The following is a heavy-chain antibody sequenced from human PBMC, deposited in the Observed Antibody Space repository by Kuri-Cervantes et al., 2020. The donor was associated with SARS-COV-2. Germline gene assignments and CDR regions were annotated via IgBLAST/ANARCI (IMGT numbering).Heavy chain of an antibody. V-gene: IGHV1-24*01. CDR3: ARDSGDWNPDGLDI. D-gene: IGHD2-21*02. Sequence: ASVKVSCKVSGYTLTELSMHWVRQAPGKGLEWMGGFDPEDGETIYAQKFQGRVTMTTDTSTSTAYMELRSLRSDDTAVYYCARDSGDWNPDGLDIWGQGTMVTVSS. CDR2: FDPEDGET. J-gene: IGHJ3*02. CDR1: GYTLTELS.